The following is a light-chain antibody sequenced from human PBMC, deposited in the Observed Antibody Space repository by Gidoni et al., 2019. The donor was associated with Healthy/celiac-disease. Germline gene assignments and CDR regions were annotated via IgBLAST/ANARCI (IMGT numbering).Light chain of an antibody. CDR2: DAS. Sequence: DIQMTQSPSTLSASVGDRVTITCRASQSISSWLAWYQQKQGKAPKLLIYDASSLESGVPSRFSGSGSGTEFTLTISSLQPDDFATYYCQQYNSYPLGFGPGTKVDIK. J-gene: IGKJ3*01. CDR1: QSISSW. V-gene: IGKV1-5*01. CDR3: QQYNSYPLG.